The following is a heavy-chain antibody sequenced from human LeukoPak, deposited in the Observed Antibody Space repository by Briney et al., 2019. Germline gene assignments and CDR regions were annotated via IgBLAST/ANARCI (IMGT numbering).Heavy chain of an antibody. CDR2: MNPNSGNT. J-gene: IGHJ4*02. CDR3: ARVPIHRYYYDTLHPGGHDY. Sequence: GASVKVSCKASGYTFTTYDINWVRQATGQGLEWMGWMNPNSGNTGYAQKFQGRVTMTRDTSISTACMELSRLRSDDTAVYYCARVPIHRYYYDTLHPGGHDYWGQGTLVTVSS. D-gene: IGHD3-22*01. CDR1: GYTFTTYD. V-gene: IGHV1-8*01.